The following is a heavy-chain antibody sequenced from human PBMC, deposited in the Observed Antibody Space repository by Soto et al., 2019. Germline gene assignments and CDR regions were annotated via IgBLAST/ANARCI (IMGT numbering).Heavy chain of an antibody. J-gene: IGHJ4*02. V-gene: IGHV3-7*03. CDR3: ARHAEYYFDS. CDR1: GFAFKTYW. CDR2: IKQVGSET. Sequence: PGGSLRLSCAASGFAFKTYWMTWGRLGPGKGLGVVASIKQVGSETDYVDSVKGRLTISRGSATNLLYLQMNSLGAQDTAVSYFARHAEYYFDSWGQGTLVTVSS.